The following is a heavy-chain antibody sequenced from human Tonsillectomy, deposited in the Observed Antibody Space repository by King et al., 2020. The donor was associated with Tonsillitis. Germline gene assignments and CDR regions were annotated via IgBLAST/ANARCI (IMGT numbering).Heavy chain of an antibody. CDR1: GFTFSSFA. CDR2: ISGYGGST. CDR3: VKVGSDDDFWRGYSYSFDY. D-gene: IGHD3-3*01. Sequence: VQLVESGGGLVQPGGSLRLSCAASGFTFSSFAMSWVRQAPGKGLEWVSTISGYGGSTYYADSVKGRFTISRDNYKNTLYLQMNSLRAEDTAVYYWVKVGSDDDFWRGYSYSFDYWGQGTLVTVSS. J-gene: IGHJ4*02. V-gene: IGHV3-23*04.